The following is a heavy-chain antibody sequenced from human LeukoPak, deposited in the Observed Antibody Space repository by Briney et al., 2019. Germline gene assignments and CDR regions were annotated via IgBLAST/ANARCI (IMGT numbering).Heavy chain of an antibody. CDR3: ARITMVRGVIIMDAFDI. CDR2: INTNTGNP. D-gene: IGHD3-10*01. CDR1: GYTFTSYA. Sequence: GASVKVSCKASGYTFTSYAMNWVRQAPGQGLEWMGWINTNTGNPTYAQGFTGRFVFSLDTSVSTAYLQISSLKAEDTAVYYCARITMVRGVIIMDAFDIWGQGTMVTVSS. J-gene: IGHJ3*02. V-gene: IGHV7-4-1*02.